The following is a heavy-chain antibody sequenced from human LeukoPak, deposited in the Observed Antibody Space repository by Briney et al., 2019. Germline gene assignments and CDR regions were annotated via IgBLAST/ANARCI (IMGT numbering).Heavy chain of an antibody. CDR3: AREGFDY. CDR2: FDPEDGET. J-gene: IGHJ4*02. V-gene: IGHV1-24*01. CDR1: GYTLTELS. D-gene: IGHD1-26*01. Sequence: ASVKVSCKVSGYTLTELSMHWVRQAPGKGLEWMGGFDPEDGETIYAQKFQGRVTMTRNTSISTAYMELSSLRSEDTAVYYCAREGFDYWGQGTLVTVSS.